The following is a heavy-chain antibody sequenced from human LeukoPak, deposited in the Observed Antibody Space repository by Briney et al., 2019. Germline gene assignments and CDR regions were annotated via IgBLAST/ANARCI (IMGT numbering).Heavy chain of an antibody. CDR2: ISGYNGNT. Sequence: WASVKVSCKASGYTFTSYDINWVRQATGQGLEWMGWISGYNGNTDYAQKLQGRVTMTTDTSTSTVYMELRSLRSDDTAVYYCAREAFTTRCYDSWGQGTLVTVSS. V-gene: IGHV1-18*01. CDR1: GYTFTSYD. J-gene: IGHJ4*02. D-gene: IGHD4/OR15-4a*01. CDR3: AREAFTTRCYDS.